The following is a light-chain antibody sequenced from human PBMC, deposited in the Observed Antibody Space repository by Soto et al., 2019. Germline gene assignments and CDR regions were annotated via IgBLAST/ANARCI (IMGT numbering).Light chain of an antibody. CDR1: QSVSSSY. CDR2: GAS. V-gene: IGKV3-20*01. CDR3: QQDGSSPKLT. J-gene: IGKJ4*01. Sequence: EIVLTQSPGTLSLSPGERATLSCRASQSVSSSYLAWYQQKPGQAPRLLIYGASSMATGIPDRFSGSGSGTDFTLNISRLEPEDFAVYYCQQDGSSPKLTFGGGTKVEIK.